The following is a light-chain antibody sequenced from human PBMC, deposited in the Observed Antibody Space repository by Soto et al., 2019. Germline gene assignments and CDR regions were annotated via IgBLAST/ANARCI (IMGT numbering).Light chain of an antibody. CDR3: QQSYSTPST. J-gene: IGKJ2*01. V-gene: IGKV1-39*01. CDR2: SAS. Sequence: DIQMTQSPSSLSASVGDRVTITCRAGQSISSYLNWYQQKPGKAPNLLIYSASSLQSGVPSRFSGSGSGTDFTLTISSLQPEDFATYYCQQSYSTPSTFVQGTKLEIK. CDR1: QSISSY.